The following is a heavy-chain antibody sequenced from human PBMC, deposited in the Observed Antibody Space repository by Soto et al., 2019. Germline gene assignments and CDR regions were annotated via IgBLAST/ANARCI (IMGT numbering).Heavy chain of an antibody. D-gene: IGHD5-12*01. CDR1: GYTFTGYY. CDR3: ARGAVEMATKQTYYFDY. Sequence: ASVKVSCKASGYTFTGYYMHWVRQAPGQGLEWMGWINPNSGGTNYAQKFQGWVTMTRDTSISTAYMELSRLRSDDTAVYYCARGAVEMATKQTYYFDYWGQGTLVTVSS. V-gene: IGHV1-2*04. CDR2: INPNSGGT. J-gene: IGHJ4*02.